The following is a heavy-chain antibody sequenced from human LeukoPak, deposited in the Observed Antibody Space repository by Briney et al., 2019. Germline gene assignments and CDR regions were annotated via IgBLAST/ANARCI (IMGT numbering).Heavy chain of an antibody. CDR1: GGTFSNYA. Sequence: SVKVSCKASGGTFSNYAFSWVRQAPGQGLEWMGGIIPIFGTTNYAQKFQGRVTITADESTSTAYMELSSLRSEDTAVYYCARDPGYYDSSGYYYPHSHFDYWGQGTLVTVSS. CDR2: IIPIFGTT. CDR3: ARDPGYYDSSGYYYPHSHFDY. D-gene: IGHD3-22*01. J-gene: IGHJ4*02. V-gene: IGHV1-69*13.